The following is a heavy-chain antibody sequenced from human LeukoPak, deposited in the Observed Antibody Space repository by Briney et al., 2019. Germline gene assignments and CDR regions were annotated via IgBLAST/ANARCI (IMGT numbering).Heavy chain of an antibody. D-gene: IGHD2-21*02. Sequence: SETPSLTCAVYGGSFSDYYWSWVRQPPGKGLEWIGEINHSGSTNYNPSLKSRVTISVDTSKNQFSLKLSSLTAADTALYYCARKVTWFDPWGQGTLVTVSS. J-gene: IGHJ5*02. V-gene: IGHV4-34*01. CDR3: ARKVTWFDP. CDR1: GGSFSDYY. CDR2: INHSGST.